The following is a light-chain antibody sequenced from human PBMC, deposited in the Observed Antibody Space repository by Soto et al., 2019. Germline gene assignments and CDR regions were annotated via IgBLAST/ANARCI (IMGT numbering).Light chain of an antibody. V-gene: IGKV3-20*01. CDR2: AAS. CDR3: QHYDRSPTWT. J-gene: IGKJ1*01. Sequence: EIVWTQPPGPLSLSPGERSTLPCTASQSIISSYLSWYQQKPGQAHRLLIYAASSRATGIPDTFSGSGSGTAFTLTIIRMEPDDYAVYYCQHYDRSPTWTFGQGTKLDIK. CDR1: QSIISSY.